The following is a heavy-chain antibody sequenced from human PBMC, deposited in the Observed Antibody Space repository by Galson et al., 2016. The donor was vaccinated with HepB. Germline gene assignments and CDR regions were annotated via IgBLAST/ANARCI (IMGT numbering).Heavy chain of an antibody. V-gene: IGHV3-23*01. CDR2: IHNDADVT. D-gene: IGHD3-10*01. Sequence: SLRLSCAAAGFTFGTNAMSWVRQAPGKGLEWVSIIHNDADVTYYGGSVKGRFTISRDNSKNTLYLQMDSLRAEDTAIYYCAKWSGINWGHYYIDYWGQGTLVTVSS. CDR3: AKWSGINWGHYYIDY. J-gene: IGHJ4*02. CDR1: GFTFGTNA.